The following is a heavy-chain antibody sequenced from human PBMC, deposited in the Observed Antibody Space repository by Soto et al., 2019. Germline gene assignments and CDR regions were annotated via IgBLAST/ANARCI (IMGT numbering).Heavy chain of an antibody. CDR2: IHHSGRT. J-gene: IGHJ4*02. CDR1: GDSISSDKW. Sequence: QVQLQESGPGLVKPSGTLSLTCAVSGDSISSDKWWSWVRQPPGKGLEWIGEIHHSGRTNYNPSRKSRVTILVEKSKNQVSLELSSMTAADTAVYYCASGGDWQFDYWGQGTLVTVSS. V-gene: IGHV4-4*02. D-gene: IGHD2-21*02. CDR3: ASGGDWQFDY.